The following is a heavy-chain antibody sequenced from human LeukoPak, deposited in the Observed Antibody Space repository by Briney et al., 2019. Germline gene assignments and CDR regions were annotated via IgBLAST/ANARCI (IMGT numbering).Heavy chain of an antibody. CDR3: ARVMGNYASDY. Sequence: IPGGSLRLSCAASGFSFSDYYMSWIHQAPGKGLEWVSYISSSGDTMFYSDSVKGRFTISRDNGKKSLFLEINSLRAEDAAIYYCARVMGNYASDYWGQGALVTVSS. CDR2: ISSSGDTM. CDR1: GFSFSDYY. J-gene: IGHJ4*02. V-gene: IGHV3-11*04. D-gene: IGHD1-7*01.